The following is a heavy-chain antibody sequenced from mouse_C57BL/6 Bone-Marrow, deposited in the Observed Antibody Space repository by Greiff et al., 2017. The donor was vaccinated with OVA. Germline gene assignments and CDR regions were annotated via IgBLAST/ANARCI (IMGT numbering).Heavy chain of an antibody. J-gene: IGHJ3*01. V-gene: IGHV5-6*02. CDR2: ISSGGSYT. Sequence: DVKLVESGGDLVKPGGSLKLSCAASGFTFSSYGMSWVRQTPDKRLEWVATISSGGSYTYYPDSVKGRFTISRDNAKNTLYLQMSSLKSEDTAMYYCARRIYYYGIWFAYWGQGTLVTVSA. CDR1: GFTFSSYG. CDR3: ARRIYYYGIWFAY. D-gene: IGHD1-1*01.